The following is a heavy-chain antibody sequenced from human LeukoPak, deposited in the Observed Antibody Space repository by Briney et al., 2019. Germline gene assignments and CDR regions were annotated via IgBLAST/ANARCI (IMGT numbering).Heavy chain of an antibody. J-gene: IGHJ6*02. D-gene: IGHD3-22*01. CDR2: IYYSGST. V-gene: IGHV4-30-4*01. CDR3: ARDSSGYYYGMDV. CDR1: GGSLSSGGYY. Sequence: SQTLSLTCTVSGGSLSSGGYYWSWIRQPPGKGLEWIGYIYYSGSTYYNPSLKSRVTISVDTSKNQFSLKLSSVTAADTAVYYCARDSSGYYYGMDVWGQGTTVTVSS.